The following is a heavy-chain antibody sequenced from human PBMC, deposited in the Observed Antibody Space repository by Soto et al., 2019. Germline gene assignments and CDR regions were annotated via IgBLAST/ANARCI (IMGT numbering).Heavy chain of an antibody. CDR2: INQSGTT. V-gene: IGHV4-34*01. CDR1: DESFSNYY. CDR3: AVYCSYGSGSSCTPFDY. J-gene: IGHJ4*02. D-gene: IGHD2-15*01. Sequence: QVQLQQWGAGLLKPSETLSLTCAVYDESFSNYYWTWIRQPPGKGPEWIGEINQSGTTNYNPSLKSRVTMSVDTSENQFSLKLSSVTAADTAVYYCAVYCSYGSGSSCTPFDYWGQGILVTVSS.